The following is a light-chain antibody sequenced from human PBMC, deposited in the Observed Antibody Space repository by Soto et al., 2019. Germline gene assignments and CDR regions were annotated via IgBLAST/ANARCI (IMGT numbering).Light chain of an antibody. CDR3: GSYTTSSTPYV. J-gene: IGLJ1*01. Sequence: QSALTQPASVSGSPGQSITISCTGSSSDVGGYNYVSWYQQHPGKVPKVMIYEVSNRPSGVSNRFSGSKSGNTASLTISGLQAEDEADYYCGSYTTSSTPYVFGTGTKVTVL. V-gene: IGLV2-14*01. CDR2: EVS. CDR1: SSDVGGYNY.